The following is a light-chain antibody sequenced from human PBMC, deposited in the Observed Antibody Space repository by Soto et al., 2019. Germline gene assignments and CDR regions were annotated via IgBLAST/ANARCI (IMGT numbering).Light chain of an antibody. CDR1: QSVSSN. CDR3: QQYNNWPPYT. V-gene: IGKV3-15*01. J-gene: IGKJ2*01. CDR2: GAS. Sequence: EIVMPQSPATLSVSPGERATLSCRASQSVSSNLDWYQQKPGQAPRLLIYGASTRATGIPARFSGSGSGTEFTLTISRLQSEDFAVYYCQQYNNWPPYTFGQGTKLELK.